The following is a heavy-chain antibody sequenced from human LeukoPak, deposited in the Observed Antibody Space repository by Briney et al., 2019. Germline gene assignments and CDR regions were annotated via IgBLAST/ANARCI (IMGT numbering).Heavy chain of an antibody. CDR2: IYYSGST. J-gene: IGHJ6*03. D-gene: IGHD4-17*01. CDR1: GGSISSSNYY. V-gene: IGHV4-39*01. Sequence: SETLSLTCTVSGGSISSSNYYWGWIRQPPGKGLECIGSIYYSGSTYYNPSLKSRVSISVDTSKNQFSLKLSSVTAADTAVYYCARQGTTVTRRKYYYYYYMDVWGKGTTVTISS. CDR3: ARQGTTVTRRKYYYYYYMDV.